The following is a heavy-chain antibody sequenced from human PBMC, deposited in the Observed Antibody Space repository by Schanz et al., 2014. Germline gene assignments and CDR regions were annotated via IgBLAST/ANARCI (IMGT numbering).Heavy chain of an antibody. V-gene: IGHV3-33*01. J-gene: IGHJ4*02. CDR3: ARGDPVAGLDY. CDR1: GFTLSSYG. CDR2: IWFDGTNK. Sequence: VQLVESGGGVVQPGRSLRLSCSASGFTLSSYGMHWVRQAPGKGLEWLAVIWFDGTNKYNADSVKGRFTISRDNSKNTVYLQMNSLRGEDTGMYYCARGDPVAGLDYWGRGTLVTVSS.